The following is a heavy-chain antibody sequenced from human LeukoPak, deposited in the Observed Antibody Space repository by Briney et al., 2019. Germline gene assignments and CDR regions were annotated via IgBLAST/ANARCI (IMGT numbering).Heavy chain of an antibody. D-gene: IGHD5-18*01. CDR2: ISSSSSYI. Sequence: GGSLRLSCAASGFTFSSYSMNWVRQAPGKGLEWVSSISSSSSYIYYADSVKGRFTISRDNAKNSLYLQMNSLRAEDTAVYYCAREDDSYSHSWNDYWGQGTLVTVSS. CDR3: AREDDSYSHSWNDY. J-gene: IGHJ4*02. CDR1: GFTFSSYS. V-gene: IGHV3-21*01.